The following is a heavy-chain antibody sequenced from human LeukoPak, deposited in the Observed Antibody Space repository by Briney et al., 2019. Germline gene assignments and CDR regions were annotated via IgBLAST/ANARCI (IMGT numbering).Heavy chain of an antibody. CDR1: GGSISSGDYY. D-gene: IGHD3-10*01. CDR3: AREYGSGSIYWGY. V-gene: IGHV4-31*03. Sequence: PSETLSLTCTVSGGSISSGDYYWSWIRQHPGKGLEWIGNIYYSGSTYYKPPLKSRVTISVDTSKNQFSLKLSSVTAADTAVYYCAREYGSGSIYWGYWGQGTLVTVSS. J-gene: IGHJ4*02. CDR2: IYYSGST.